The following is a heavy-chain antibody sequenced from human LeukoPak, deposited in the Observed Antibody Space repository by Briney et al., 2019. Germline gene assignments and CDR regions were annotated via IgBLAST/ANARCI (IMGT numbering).Heavy chain of an antibody. D-gene: IGHD6-19*01. CDR2: INWNNDRL. Sequence: GRSLRLSCAASGFSFDDYAMHWVRQPPGKGLEWVSGINWNNDRLAYADSVKGRFTISRDNAKNSLYLQMNSLRAEDTALYYCAKPITKYGSAWGQGFDYWGQGSLVTVSS. J-gene: IGHJ4*02. CDR1: GFSFDDYA. CDR3: AKPITKYGSAWGQGFDY. V-gene: IGHV3-9*01.